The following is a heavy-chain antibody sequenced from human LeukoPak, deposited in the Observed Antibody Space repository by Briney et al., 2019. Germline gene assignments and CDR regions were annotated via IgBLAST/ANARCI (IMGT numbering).Heavy chain of an antibody. V-gene: IGHV3-7*01. Sequence: GGSLRLSCAASGFTFSSYWMSWVRQAPGKGLEWVANIKQDGSEEYYVDSVKGRSTISRDNAKNSLYLQMNSLRAEDTAVYYCARVFKARIAAAGNYYYYGMDVWGQGTTVTVSS. J-gene: IGHJ6*02. CDR2: IKQDGSEE. CDR1: GFTFSSYW. CDR3: ARVFKARIAAAGNYYYYGMDV. D-gene: IGHD6-13*01.